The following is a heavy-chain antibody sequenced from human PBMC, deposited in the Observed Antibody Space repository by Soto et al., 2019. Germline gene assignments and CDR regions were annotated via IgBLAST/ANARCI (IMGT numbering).Heavy chain of an antibody. J-gene: IGHJ6*02. V-gene: IGHV1-69*02. CDR2: IIPILGIA. CDR1: GGTFSSYT. Sequence: SVKVSCKASGGTFSSYTISWVRQAPGQGLEWMGRIIPILGIANYAQKFQGRVTITADKSTSTAYMELSSLRSEDTAVYYCARVDCSGGSCYHYYYYGMDVWG. CDR3: ARVDCSGGSCYHYYYYGMDV. D-gene: IGHD2-15*01.